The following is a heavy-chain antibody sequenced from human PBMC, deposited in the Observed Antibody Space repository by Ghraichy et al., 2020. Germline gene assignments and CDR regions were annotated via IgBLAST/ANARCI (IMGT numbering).Heavy chain of an antibody. J-gene: IGHJ6*02. CDR3: ARDTPTPFWSGYSYYYYGMDV. Sequence: GASLRLSCAASGFTFSSYSMNWVRQAPGKGLEWVSYISSSSSTIYYADSVKGRFTISRDNAKNSLYLQMNSLRDEDTAVYYCARDTPTPFWSGYSYYYYGMDVWGQGTTVTVSS. V-gene: IGHV3-48*02. D-gene: IGHD3-3*01. CDR1: GFTFSSYS. CDR2: ISSSSSTI.